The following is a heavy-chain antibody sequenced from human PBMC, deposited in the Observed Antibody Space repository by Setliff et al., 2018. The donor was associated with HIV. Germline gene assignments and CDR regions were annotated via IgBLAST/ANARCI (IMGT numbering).Heavy chain of an antibody. CDR3: AKTCGSNCFASNF. CDR1: GFTFSNYA. D-gene: IGHD2-21*02. CDR2: IRHDGSNE. V-gene: IGHV3-30*02. J-gene: IGHJ4*02. Sequence: GGSLRLSCAASGFTFSNYALTWVRQAPGKGLEWVSFIRHDGSNEYYADSVKARFIISRDNSRNMLFLQMNSLRAEDTAVYFCAKTCGSNCFASNFWGQGTLVTVSS.